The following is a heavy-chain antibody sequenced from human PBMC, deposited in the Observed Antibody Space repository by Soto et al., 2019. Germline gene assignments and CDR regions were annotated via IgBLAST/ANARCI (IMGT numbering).Heavy chain of an antibody. CDR1: GFTFSSYA. J-gene: IGHJ4*02. V-gene: IGHV3-23*01. D-gene: IGHD2-15*01. CDR2: ISGSGGST. CDR3: AGMGCSGGSCYLAY. Sequence: EVQLLESGGGLVQPGGSLRLSCAASGFTFSSYAMSWVRQAPGKGLEWVSAISGSGGSTYYADSVKGRFTISRDNSKNTLYLQMNSLRAEDKAVYYCAGMGCSGGSCYLAYWGQGTLVTVSS.